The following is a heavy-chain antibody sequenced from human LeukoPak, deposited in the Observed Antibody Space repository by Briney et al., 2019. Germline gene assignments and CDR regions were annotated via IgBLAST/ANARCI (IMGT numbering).Heavy chain of an antibody. CDR2: ISGSGGTA. Sequence: GGSLRLSCAASGFTFSSYAMSWVRQAPGKGLEWVSAISGSGGTAYYADSGKGRFTISRDSSKNTLYLQMNSLRAEGTAVYYCAKEGVAIYFHYWGQGTLVTVSP. V-gene: IGHV3-23*01. CDR1: GFTFSSYA. J-gene: IGHJ1*01. CDR3: AKEGVAIYFHY.